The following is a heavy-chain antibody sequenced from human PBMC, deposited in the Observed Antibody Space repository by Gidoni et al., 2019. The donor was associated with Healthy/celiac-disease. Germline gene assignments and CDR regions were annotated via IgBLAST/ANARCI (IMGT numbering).Heavy chain of an antibody. Sequence: QVQLVASGGGVVQPGRSLRLSCAACVFPFSSYGMHWVRQAPGKGLEWVAVISYDGSNKYYADSVKGRFTISRDNSKNTLYLQMNSLRAEDTAVYYCAKGGSRLYYYYMDVWGKGTTVTVSS. CDR3: AKGGSRLYYYYMDV. CDR2: ISYDGSNK. J-gene: IGHJ6*03. V-gene: IGHV3-30*18. D-gene: IGHD5-12*01. CDR1: VFPFSSYG.